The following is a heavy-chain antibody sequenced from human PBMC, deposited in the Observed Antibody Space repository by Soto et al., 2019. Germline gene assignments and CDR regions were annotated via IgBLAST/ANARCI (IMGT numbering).Heavy chain of an antibody. V-gene: IGHV4-59*01. CDR1: GGSMRNYF. J-gene: IGHJ4*02. Sequence: SETLSLTCTVPGGSMRNYFWTWIRQPPGKGLEWIGYIHYSGTTSFFPSYNPSLRSRVTISEDTSKNQFSLKLLSVTTADTTVYFCAAGEASSRNLAPYYLDFWGQGTLVTVSS. CDR3: AAGEASSRNLAPYYLDF. CDR2: IHYSGTT. D-gene: IGHD6-13*01.